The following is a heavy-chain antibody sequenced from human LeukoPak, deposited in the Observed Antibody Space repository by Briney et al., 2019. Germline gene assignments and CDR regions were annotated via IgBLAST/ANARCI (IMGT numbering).Heavy chain of an antibody. CDR2: IAYDGNNK. Sequence: GGSLRLSCAASGFTFSSSGMHCVRQAPGKGLEWLGLIAYDGNNKNYADSVKGRFTISRDNSKNTVFLQMNSLRTEDTAVYYCAKWRRGHYYGSGTELDYWGQGTLVTVSS. CDR3: AKWRRGHYYGSGTELDY. CDR1: GFTFSSSG. V-gene: IGHV3-30*18. J-gene: IGHJ4*02. D-gene: IGHD3-10*01.